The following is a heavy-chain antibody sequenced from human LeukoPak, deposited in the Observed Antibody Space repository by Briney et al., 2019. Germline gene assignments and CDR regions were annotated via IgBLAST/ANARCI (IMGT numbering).Heavy chain of an antibody. Sequence: SETLSLTCTVSGDSISSYHWSWIRQPAGKGLEWIGRIYTSGSTNYNPSLKSRVTMSVDTSKNQFSLKLSSVTAADTAVYYCARDYDFWSGYPFDIWGQGTMVTVSS. J-gene: IGHJ3*02. D-gene: IGHD3-3*01. V-gene: IGHV4-4*07. CDR2: IYTSGST. CDR3: ARDYDFWSGYPFDI. CDR1: GDSISSYH.